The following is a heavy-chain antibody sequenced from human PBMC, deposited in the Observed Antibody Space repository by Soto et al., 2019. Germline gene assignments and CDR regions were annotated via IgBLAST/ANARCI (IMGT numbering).Heavy chain of an antibody. D-gene: IGHD3-22*01. CDR2: IIPIFGTA. V-gene: IGHV1-69*13. J-gene: IGHJ3*02. Sequence: GASGKVSCKASGGTFSSYAISWVRQAPGQGLEWMGGIIPIFGTANYAQKFQGRVTITADESTSTAYMELSSLRSEDTAVYYCARDXRYYYDSSGYGPYAFDIWGQGTMVTVSS. CDR1: GGTFSSYA. CDR3: ARDXRYYYDSSGYGPYAFDI.